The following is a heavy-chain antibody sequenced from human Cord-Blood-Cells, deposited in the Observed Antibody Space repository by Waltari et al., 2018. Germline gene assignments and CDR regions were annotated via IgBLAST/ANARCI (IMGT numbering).Heavy chain of an antibody. Sequence: EVQLVESGGGLVKPGGSLRLSCAASGSTFSSYRMHWVRQAPGKGLEWVSSISSSSSYIYYADSVKGRFTISRDNAKNSLYLQMNSLRAEDTAVYYCASVPATDYYYGMDVWGQGTTVTVSS. D-gene: IGHD1-26*01. V-gene: IGHV3-21*01. CDR3: ASVPATDYYYGMDV. J-gene: IGHJ6*02. CDR2: ISSSSSYI. CDR1: GSTFSSYR.